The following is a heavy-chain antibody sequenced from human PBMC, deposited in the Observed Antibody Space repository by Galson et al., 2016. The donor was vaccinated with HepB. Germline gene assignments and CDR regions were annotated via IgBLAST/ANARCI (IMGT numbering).Heavy chain of an antibody. D-gene: IGHD6-19*01. J-gene: IGHJ4*02. CDR2: ITRTGDAT. Sequence: SLRLSCAGSGFSFSNHGMSWVRQPPGRGLEWVSGITRTGDATHYADSVKGRFIISRDNSKNTLYLQMNSLRAEDTAVYYCAKAQSSGWYDFDYWGQGTLVTVSS. CDR1: GFSFSNHG. CDR3: AKAQSSGWYDFDY. V-gene: IGHV3-23*01.